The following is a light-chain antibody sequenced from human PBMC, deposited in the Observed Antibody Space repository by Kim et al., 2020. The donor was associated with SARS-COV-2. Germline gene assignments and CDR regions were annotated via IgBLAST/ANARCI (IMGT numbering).Light chain of an antibody. J-gene: IGKJ4*01. CDR2: GAS. CDR1: HSVSNN. V-gene: IGKV3-15*01. Sequence: EIQMTQSPATLSVSPGERATLSCRASHSVSNNLAWYQQKPGQAPRLLIYGASTRDINIPARFSGSGSGTEFTLTISSLQSDGFAVYYCEQYNNWPSLTLGDGTKVDI. CDR3: EQYNNWPSLT.